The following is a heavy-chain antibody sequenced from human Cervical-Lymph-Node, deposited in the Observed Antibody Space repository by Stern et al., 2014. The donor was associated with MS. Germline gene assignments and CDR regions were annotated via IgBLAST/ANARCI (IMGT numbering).Heavy chain of an antibody. CDR1: GFSFRSYG. CDR2: ISYDGSNK. D-gene: IGHD1-26*01. J-gene: IGHJ3*02. Sequence: DQLVESGGGVVQPGRSLRLSCAGSGFSFRSYGMHWVRQPPGKGLEWVAFISYDGSNKHYADSVRGRFTISRDNSRDTLYLQMNTLRPEDTAVYYCAAWDPLGQSQASDIWGQGTLVTVSS. CDR3: AAWDPLGQSQASDI. V-gene: IGHV3-30*03.